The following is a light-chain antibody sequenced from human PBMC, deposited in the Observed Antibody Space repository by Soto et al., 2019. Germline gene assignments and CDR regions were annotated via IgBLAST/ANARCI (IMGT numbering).Light chain of an antibody. CDR2: LNSDGSH. J-gene: IGLJ2*01. CDR3: QTWGAGIVV. V-gene: IGLV4-69*01. CDR1: SGHNNYA. Sequence: QLVLTQSPSASASLGASVKLTCTLSSGHNNYAIAWHQQQPEKGPRYLMKLNSDGSHSKGDGIPDRFSGSSSGAERYLTISSLRSEDETDYYCQTWGAGIVVFGGGTKLTVL.